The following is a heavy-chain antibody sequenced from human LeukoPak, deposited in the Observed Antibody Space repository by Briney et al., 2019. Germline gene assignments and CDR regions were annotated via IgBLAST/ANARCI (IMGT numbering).Heavy chain of an antibody. Sequence: GASVKVSCKASGGTFSSYAISWVRQAPGQGLEWMGRIIPILGIANYAQKFQGRVTITADKSTSTAYMELSSLRSEDTAVYYCASNYDSSGSPLRYWGQGTLVTVSS. J-gene: IGHJ4*02. CDR3: ASNYDSSGSPLRY. V-gene: IGHV1-69*04. CDR1: GGTFSSYA. D-gene: IGHD3-22*01. CDR2: IIPILGIA.